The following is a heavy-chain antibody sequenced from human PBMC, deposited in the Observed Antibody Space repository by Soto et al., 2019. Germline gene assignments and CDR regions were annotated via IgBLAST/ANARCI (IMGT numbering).Heavy chain of an antibody. Sequence: SGPTLVNPTQTLTLTCTFSGFSLSTSGMCVSWIRQPPGKALEWLALIDWDDDKYYSTSLKTRLTISKDTSKNQVVLTMTNMDPVDTATYYCARKRRGYVEDYGMDVWGQGTTVTVSS. CDR3: ARKRRGYVEDYGMDV. CDR2: IDWDDDK. V-gene: IGHV2-70*01. D-gene: IGHD3-10*02. CDR1: GFSLSTSGMC. J-gene: IGHJ6*02.